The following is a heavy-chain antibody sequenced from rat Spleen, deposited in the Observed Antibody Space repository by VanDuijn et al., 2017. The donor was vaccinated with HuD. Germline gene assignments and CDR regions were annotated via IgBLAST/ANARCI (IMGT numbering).Heavy chain of an antibody. CDR3: ARRRNYNYDYFDY. CDR2: INGAGST. Sequence: EVQLQESGPGLVKPSQSLSLTCSFTVYSITSSYRWSWIRKFPGSKLEWMGYINGAGSTTYNPSLKSRISITRDTSKNQFFLQVNSVTSEDTATYYCARRRNYNYDYFDYWGQGVMVTVSS. CDR1: VYSITSSYR. V-gene: IGHV3-3*01. J-gene: IGHJ2*01. D-gene: IGHD1-5*01.